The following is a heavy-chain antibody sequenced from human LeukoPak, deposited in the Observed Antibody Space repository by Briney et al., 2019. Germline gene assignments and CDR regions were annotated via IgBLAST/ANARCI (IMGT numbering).Heavy chain of an antibody. CDR2: ISPKSGRT. CDR3: ARADFVDAGPYLIGP. V-gene: IGHV1-2*02. D-gene: IGHD3-3*01. CDR1: GYSFTAYY. Sequence: ASVKVSCKTSGYSFTAYYIHWVRQAPGQGLEWMGWISPKSGRTSSARKFQDRVTMTRDPSISTVYMDMAWLTSDDTAIYFCARADFVDAGPYLIGPWGQGTLVTVSS. J-gene: IGHJ5*02.